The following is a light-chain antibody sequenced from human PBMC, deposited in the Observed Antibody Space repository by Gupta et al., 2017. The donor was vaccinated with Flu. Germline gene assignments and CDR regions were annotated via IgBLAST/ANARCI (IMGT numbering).Light chain of an antibody. V-gene: IGKV2-30*01. CDR1: QCLVYSDVNTY. Sequence: ISCRSSQCLVYSDVNTYLNWFHQKPGQSPRRLLYKVFNRDSGVPDRFSGSGSGTDFTLKISRVGAEDVGVYYCMQATHWPYTFGQGTRLEIE. CDR3: MQATHWPYT. J-gene: IGKJ2*01. CDR2: KVF.